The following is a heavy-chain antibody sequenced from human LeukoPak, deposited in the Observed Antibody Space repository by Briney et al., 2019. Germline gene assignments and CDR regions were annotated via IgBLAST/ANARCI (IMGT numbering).Heavy chain of an antibody. J-gene: IGHJ4*02. CDR3: ARVRRDGYNYYFDY. V-gene: IGHV3-48*04. D-gene: IGHD5-24*01. CDR2: ISSSSSTI. CDR1: GFTFSSYS. Sequence: GGSLRLSCAASGFTFSSYSMNWVRQAPGKGLEWVSYISSSSSTIYYADSVKGRFTISRDNAKNSLYLQMNSLRAEDTAVYYCARVRRDGYNYYFDYWGQGTLVTVSS.